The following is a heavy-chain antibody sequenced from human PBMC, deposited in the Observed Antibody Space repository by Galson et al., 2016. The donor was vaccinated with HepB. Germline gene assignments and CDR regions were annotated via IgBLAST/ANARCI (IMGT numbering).Heavy chain of an antibody. Sequence: SLRLSCAASGFTFNNNAMSWVRQAPGKGLEWVSGISGNGDNTYYADSVKGRFTISRDNSRNTLYLQMNGLRVDDTAVYFCARDPAMVAWGQGALVTVSS. V-gene: IGHV3-23*01. CDR1: GFTFNNNA. D-gene: IGHD5-18*01. CDR2: ISGNGDNT. J-gene: IGHJ5*02. CDR3: ARDPAMVA.